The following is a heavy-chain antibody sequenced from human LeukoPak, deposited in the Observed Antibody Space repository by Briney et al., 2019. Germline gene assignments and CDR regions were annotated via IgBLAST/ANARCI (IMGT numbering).Heavy chain of an antibody. D-gene: IGHD2-15*01. CDR2: ISAYNGNT. V-gene: IGHV1-18*01. CDR1: GYTFTSYG. CDR3: AREYCSGGSCFGP. J-gene: IGHJ5*02. Sequence: ASVEVSFKASGYTFTSYGISRVRQAPGQGLEWMGWISAYNGNTNYAQKLQGRVTMTTDTSTSTAYMELRSLRSDDTAVYYCAREYCSGGSCFGPWGQGTLVTVSS.